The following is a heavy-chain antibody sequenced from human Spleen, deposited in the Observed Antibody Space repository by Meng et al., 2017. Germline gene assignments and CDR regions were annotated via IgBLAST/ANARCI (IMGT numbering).Heavy chain of an antibody. CDR2: IYYTGSA. V-gene: IGHV4-30-4*08. D-gene: IGHD2-15*01. J-gene: IGHJ5*01. CDR3: ARYLYGGSRYTNLFDA. Sequence: QLQLQESGPGLVKPSQTLSLTCTLSGYSFSVGDFCWSWIRQLPGKDLEWIGNIYYTGSAYYNPSLIRRVTMSVDTSTNQLSLRLSSVTAADTAVYWCARYLYGGSRYTNLFDAWGQGTLVTVSS. CDR1: GYSFSVGDFC.